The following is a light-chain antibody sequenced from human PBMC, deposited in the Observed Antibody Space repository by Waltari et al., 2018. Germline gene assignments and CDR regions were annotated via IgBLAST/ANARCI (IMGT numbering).Light chain of an antibody. CDR1: QSVSNF. CDR3: QQRTNGLT. Sequence: EIVLTQSPATLSLSPGESATLSCRASQSVSNFLPWYQQKPGQAPRLLIYDASNRATDIPARFSGSGSGTDFTLTISGLEPEDFAVYYGQQRTNGLTFGGGTKVEIK. J-gene: IGKJ4*01. CDR2: DAS. V-gene: IGKV3-11*01.